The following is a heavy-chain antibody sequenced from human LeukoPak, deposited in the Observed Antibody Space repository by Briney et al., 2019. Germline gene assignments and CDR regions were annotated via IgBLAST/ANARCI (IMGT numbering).Heavy chain of an antibody. CDR1: GLSLRTSGVG. CDR2: IYWNDDK. D-gene: IGHD4-17*01. J-gene: IGHJ3*02. V-gene: IGHV2-5*01. CDR3: AHSGTVTTPHDAFDI. Sequence: SGPTLMHPTQPLTLTYKFSGLSLRTSGVGVGWIRQPPGKDLEWLALIYWNDDKRYSPSLKRRLNITKDTSKNQVVLTMTNMDPVDTATYYCAHSGTVTTPHDAFDIWGQGTMVTVSS.